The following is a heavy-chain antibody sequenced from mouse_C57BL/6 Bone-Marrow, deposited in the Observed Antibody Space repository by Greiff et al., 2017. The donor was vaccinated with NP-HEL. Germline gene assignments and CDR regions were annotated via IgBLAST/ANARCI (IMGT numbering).Heavy chain of an antibody. V-gene: IGHV14-4*01. CDR3: TTQVMDY. CDR2: IDPENGDT. Sequence: VQLQQSGAELVRPGASVKLSCTASGFNIKDDYMHWVKQRPEQGLEWIGWIDPENGDTEYASKFQGKATITADTSSNTAYLQLSSLTSEDTAVYDCTTQVMDYWGQGTSVTVSS. CDR1: GFNIKDDY. J-gene: IGHJ4*01.